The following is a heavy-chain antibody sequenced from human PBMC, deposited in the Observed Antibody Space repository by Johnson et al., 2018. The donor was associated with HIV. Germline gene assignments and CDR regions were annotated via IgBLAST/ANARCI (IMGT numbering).Heavy chain of an antibody. CDR3: AKEKNGYHWTFDI. CDR1: GFTFSSYG. CDR2: ISYDGSNK. D-gene: IGHD5-24*01. J-gene: IGHJ3*02. V-gene: IGHV3-30*18. Sequence: QVQLVESGGGVVQPGRSLRLSCAASGFTFSSYGMHWVRQAPGQGLEWVAVISYDGSNKYYADSVKGRFTISRDNSKNTLYLQMNSLRAEDTAVYYCAKEKNGYHWTFDIWGQGTMVTVSS.